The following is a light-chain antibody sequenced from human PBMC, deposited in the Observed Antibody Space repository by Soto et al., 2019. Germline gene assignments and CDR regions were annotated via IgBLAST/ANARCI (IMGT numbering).Light chain of an antibody. Sequence: SAPTQPASLFGSPGQSITISCTGASSDVGGYNYVSWYQQRPDEAPKLMIYDVNNRPSGVSNRFSGSKSGNTASLTISGLQAEVVADYYRRSYSSSITSGLGTGTKVTV. CDR3: RSYSSSITSG. CDR1: SSDVGGYNY. J-gene: IGLJ1*01. CDR2: DVN. V-gene: IGLV2-14*01.